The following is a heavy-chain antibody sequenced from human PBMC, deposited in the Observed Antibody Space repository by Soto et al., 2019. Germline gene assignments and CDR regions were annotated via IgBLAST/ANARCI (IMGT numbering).Heavy chain of an antibody. CDR1: GGTFSSYA. Sequence: ASVKVSCKASGGTFSSYAISWVRRAPGQGLEWMGGIIPIFGIANYEQKFQGRVTITADKSTSTAYMELSSLRSEDSAVYYCASRPGTDYYYYYYMDVWGKGTTVTVSS. V-gene: IGHV1-69*10. J-gene: IGHJ6*03. CDR3: ASRPGTDYYYYYYMDV. CDR2: IIPIFGIA. D-gene: IGHD1-1*01.